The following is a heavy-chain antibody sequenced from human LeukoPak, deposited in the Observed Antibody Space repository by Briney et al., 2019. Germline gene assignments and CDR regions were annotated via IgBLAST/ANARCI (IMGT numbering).Heavy chain of an antibody. CDR3: ARGGVAARLMYGFQNWFDP. CDR2: IYYSGST. D-gene: IGHD6-6*01. J-gene: IGHJ5*02. CDR1: GDSVSSGGYY. V-gene: IGHV4-31*03. Sequence: SQTLSLTCTVSGDSVSSGGYYWSWIRQQPGKGLEWIGNIYYSGSTYYNPTLRSRLTISVDTSKNQFSLKLSSVTAADMAVYYCARGGVAARLMYGFQNWFDPWGQGTLVTVSS.